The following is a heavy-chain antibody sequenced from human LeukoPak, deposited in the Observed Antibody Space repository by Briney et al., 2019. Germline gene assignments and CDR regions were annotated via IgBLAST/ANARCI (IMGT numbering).Heavy chain of an antibody. V-gene: IGHV4-4*07. CDR3: ARSATYYYDSSGYYTVDHFDY. CDR2: IYTSGST. D-gene: IGHD3-22*01. Sequence: SETLSLTCTVPGGSISSYYWSWIRQPAGKGLEWIGRIYTSGSTNYNPSLKSRVTMSVDTSKNQFSLKLSSVTAADTAVYYCARSATYYYDSSGYYTVDHFDYWGQGTLVTVSS. CDR1: GGSISSYY. J-gene: IGHJ4*02.